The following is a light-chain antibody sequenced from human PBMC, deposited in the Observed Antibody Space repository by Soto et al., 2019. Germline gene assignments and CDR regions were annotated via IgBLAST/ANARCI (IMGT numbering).Light chain of an antibody. V-gene: IGKV2-28*01. Sequence: DIVMTQSPLSLPVTPGEPASISCRSSQSLLHSNGHKYLDWYLQKPGQSPQLLIYLGSNRASGVPDRFSGSGSGTDLTLKISRVEAEDVGVYYCMQALQTPYTFGQVTKLEIK. J-gene: IGKJ2*01. CDR2: LGS. CDR3: MQALQTPYT. CDR1: QSLLHSNGHKY.